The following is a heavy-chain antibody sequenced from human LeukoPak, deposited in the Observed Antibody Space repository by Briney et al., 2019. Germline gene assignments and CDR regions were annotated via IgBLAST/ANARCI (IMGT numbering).Heavy chain of an antibody. CDR2: IYHSGST. D-gene: IGHD3-10*01. V-gene: IGHV4-30-2*01. Sequence: SETLSLTCAVSGGSISSGGYSWSWIRQPPGKGLEWIGYIYHSGSTSYNPSLKSRVTISVDRSKNQFSLKLSSVTAADTAVYYCARAFMIVRGVIGWFDPWGQGTLVTVSS. J-gene: IGHJ5*02. CDR1: GGSISSGGYS. CDR3: ARAFMIVRGVIGWFDP.